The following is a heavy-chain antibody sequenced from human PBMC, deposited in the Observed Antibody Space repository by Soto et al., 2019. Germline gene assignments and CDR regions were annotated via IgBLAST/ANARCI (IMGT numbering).Heavy chain of an antibody. CDR1: GFTFDNYW. Sequence: AGGSLRLSCAASGFTFDNYWMSWVRQGPGKGLEWVANIKQDGNEKYYVDSVKGRFTISRDNAKNSLYLQMNSLRAEDTAVYYCARSRIATSRNDWFDPWGQGTLVTVS. V-gene: IGHV3-7*01. J-gene: IGHJ5*02. CDR3: ARSRIATSRNDWFDP. D-gene: IGHD3-3*01. CDR2: IKQDGNEK.